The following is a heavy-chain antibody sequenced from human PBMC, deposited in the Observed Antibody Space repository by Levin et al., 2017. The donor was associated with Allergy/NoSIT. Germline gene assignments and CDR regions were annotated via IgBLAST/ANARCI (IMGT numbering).Heavy chain of an antibody. CDR2: IKSKTDGGTT. D-gene: IGHD6-6*01. J-gene: IGHJ4*02. CDR1: GFTFSNAW. CDR3: TTGVAARPYY. V-gene: IGHV3-15*01. Sequence: LSLTCAASGFTFSNAWMSWVRQAPGKGLEWVGRIKSKTDGGTTDYAAPVKGRFTISRDDSKNTLYLQMNSLKTEDTAVYYCTTGVAARPYYWGQGTLVTVSS.